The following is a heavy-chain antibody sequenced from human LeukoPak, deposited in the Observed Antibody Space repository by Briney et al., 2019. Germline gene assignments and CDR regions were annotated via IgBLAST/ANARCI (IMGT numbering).Heavy chain of an antibody. CDR3: ARSLSYSSGLDY. CDR2: INHSGST. J-gene: IGHJ4*02. V-gene: IGHV4-34*01. CDR1: GGSFSGYY. Sequence: SETLSLTCAVYGGSFSGYYWSWIRQPPGKGLEWIGEINHSGSTNYNPSLKSRITISVDTSKNQFSLKLSSVTAADTAVYYCARSLSYSSGLDYWGQGTLVTVSS. D-gene: IGHD6-19*01.